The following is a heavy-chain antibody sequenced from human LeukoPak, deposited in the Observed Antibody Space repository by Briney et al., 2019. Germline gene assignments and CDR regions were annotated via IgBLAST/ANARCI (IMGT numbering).Heavy chain of an antibody. CDR1: GFTFSDYY. D-gene: IGHD3-22*01. V-gene: IGHV3-11*04. Sequence: GGSLRLSCAASGFTFSDYYMSWIRQAPGKGLEWVSYISSSGSTIYYADSVKGRFTISRDNAKNSLYLQMNSLRAEDTAVYYCARTNYYDSKWALDIWGQGTMVTVSS. CDR2: ISSSGSTI. J-gene: IGHJ3*02. CDR3: ARTNYYDSKWALDI.